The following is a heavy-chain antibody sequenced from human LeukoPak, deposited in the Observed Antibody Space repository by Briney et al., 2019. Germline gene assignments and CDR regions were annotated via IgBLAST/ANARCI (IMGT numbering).Heavy chain of an antibody. Sequence: ASVKVSCKASGYTFTSYGISWVRQAPGQGLEWMGWISAYNGNTNYAQKLQGRVTMTTDTSTSTAYMELRSLRSDDTAVYYCAREDSYYDSSGYFGSMGYWGQGTLVTVSS. J-gene: IGHJ4*02. CDR2: ISAYNGNT. CDR3: AREDSYYDSSGYFGSMGY. D-gene: IGHD3-22*01. V-gene: IGHV1-18*01. CDR1: GYTFTSYG.